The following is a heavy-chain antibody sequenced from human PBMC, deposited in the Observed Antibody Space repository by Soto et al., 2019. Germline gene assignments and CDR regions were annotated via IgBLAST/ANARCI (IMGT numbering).Heavy chain of an antibody. Sequence: PGGSLRISCAASGFTFSSYAMSWVRQAPGKGLEWVSFISGNGGRAYYADSVRGRFTISRDNSKNTLYVQMNGLRAEDTAVYYCAKDMVHGLTQSFGGDSWGQGTLVTVSS. D-gene: IGHD2-21*02. J-gene: IGHJ4*02. V-gene: IGHV3-23*01. CDR3: AKDMVHGLTQSFGGDS. CDR2: ISGNGGRA. CDR1: GFTFSSYA.